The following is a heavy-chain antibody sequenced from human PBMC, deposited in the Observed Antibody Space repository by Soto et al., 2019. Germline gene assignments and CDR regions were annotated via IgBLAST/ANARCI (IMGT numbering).Heavy chain of an antibody. CDR3: ARVAHYYDSTKTLAQGSSYYGMDV. Sequence: QVQLVQSGAEVKKPGASVKVSCKASGYTFTGYYMHWVRQAPGQGLEWMGWINPNSGGRNYEQKLQGWVTMTRETSISTAYMELSRLRSDDTAVYYCARVAHYYDSTKTLAQGSSYYGMDVWGQGTTVTVSS. CDR1: GYTFTGYY. D-gene: IGHD3-22*01. V-gene: IGHV1-2*04. J-gene: IGHJ6*02. CDR2: INPNSGGR.